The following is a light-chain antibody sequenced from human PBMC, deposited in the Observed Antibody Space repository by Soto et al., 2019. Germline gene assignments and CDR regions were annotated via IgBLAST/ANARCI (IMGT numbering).Light chain of an antibody. V-gene: IGLV2-11*01. CDR2: YVS. Sequence: QSALTQPRSVSGSPGQSVTISCTGTSSDVVSWYQQHPGKAPKLIIYYVSQLPSGVPDLFSGSKSGNTSSLTISGLQAADEADYYCCSSAGGFTVVFGGGTKVTVL. CDR1: SSDV. CDR3: CSSAGGFTVV. J-gene: IGLJ3*02.